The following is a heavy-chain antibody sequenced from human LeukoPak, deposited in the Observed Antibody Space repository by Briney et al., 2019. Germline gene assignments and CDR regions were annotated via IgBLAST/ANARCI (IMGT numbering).Heavy chain of an antibody. Sequence: SETLSLTCTVSGGSISSGSYYWSWIRQPAGKGLEWIGYIYYSGRTYYNPSLKSRVTISVDTSKNQFSLKLSSVTAADTAVYYCARGVDTAIISYFDYWGQGTLVTVSS. D-gene: IGHD5-18*01. CDR1: GGSISSGSYY. CDR3: ARGVDTAIISYFDY. CDR2: IYYSGRT. V-gene: IGHV4-31*03. J-gene: IGHJ4*02.